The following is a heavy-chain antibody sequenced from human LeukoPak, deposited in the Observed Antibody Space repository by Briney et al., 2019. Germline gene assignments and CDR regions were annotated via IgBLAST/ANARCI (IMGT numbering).Heavy chain of an antibody. CDR2: IYSSGHT. V-gene: IGHV4-59*01. CDR3: ARGERLGLDS. Sequence: PSETLSLTCTVSGGSISGYYWSWIRQPPGKGLEWVGYIYSSGHTNYNPSLKSRVTISGDTSKNQFSLGLISVTAADTAVYYCARGERLGLDSWGQGTLVAVSS. CDR1: GGSISGYY. J-gene: IGHJ5*01. D-gene: IGHD6-19*01.